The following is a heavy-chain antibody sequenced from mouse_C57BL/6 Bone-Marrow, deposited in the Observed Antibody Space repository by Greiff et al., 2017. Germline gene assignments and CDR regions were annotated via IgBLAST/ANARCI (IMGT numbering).Heavy chain of an antibody. V-gene: IGHV1-39*01. D-gene: IGHD2-4*01. CDR2: INPNYGTT. J-gene: IGHJ4*01. CDR1: GYSFTDYN. CDR3: GRGYDYDYAMDY. Sequence: EVQLQQSGPELVKPGASVKISCKASGYSFTDYNMNWVKQSTGKSLEWIGVINPNYGTTSYNQKFKGKATVTVDQSSSTAYMQLNSLTSEDSAVYYCGRGYDYDYAMDYWGQGTSVTVSS.